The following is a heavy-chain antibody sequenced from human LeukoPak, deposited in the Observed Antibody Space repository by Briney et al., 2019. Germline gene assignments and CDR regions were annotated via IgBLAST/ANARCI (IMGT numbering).Heavy chain of an antibody. CDR2: IYYSGST. J-gene: IGHJ6*02. CDR3: VREVSDYGDYFYYYGMDV. D-gene: IGHD4-17*01. CDR1: GGSISSYY. Sequence: SETLSLTCTVSGGSISSYYWSWIRQPPGKGLEWIGYIYYSGSTNYNPSLKSRVTISVDTSKNQFSLKLSSVTAADTAVYYCVREVSDYGDYFYYYGMDVWGQGTTVTVSS. V-gene: IGHV4-59*01.